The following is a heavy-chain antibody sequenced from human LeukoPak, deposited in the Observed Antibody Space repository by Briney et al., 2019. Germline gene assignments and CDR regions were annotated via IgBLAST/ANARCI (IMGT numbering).Heavy chain of an antibody. CDR2: ITAYNGYT. V-gene: IGHV1-18*01. CDR3: ARGGTSSSGPYMDV. CDR1: GYIFINHG. D-gene: IGHD6-6*01. Sequence: ASVKVSCKASGYIFINHGISWVRQAPGQGLECMGWITAYNGYTNYAQKLQGRVTMTTDTSTSTAYMELRSLSSDDTAIYYCARGGTSSSGPYMDVWGQGTTVTVSS. J-gene: IGHJ6*03.